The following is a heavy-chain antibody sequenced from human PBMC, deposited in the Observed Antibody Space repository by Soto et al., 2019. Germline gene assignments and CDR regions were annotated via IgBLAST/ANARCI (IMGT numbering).Heavy chain of an antibody. CDR1: GGSFSGYC. CDR2: INHSGST. CDR3: ARGSNNHNYYFEY. J-gene: IGHJ4*02. Sequence: SETLSLTCAVYGGSFSGYCGRWIRQPPGKGLEWIGEINHSGSTNYNPSLKSRVTISVDTSKNQFSLKLSSVTAADTAVYYCARGSNNHNYYFEYWGQGTLVTVSS. V-gene: IGHV4-34*01. D-gene: IGHD1-1*01.